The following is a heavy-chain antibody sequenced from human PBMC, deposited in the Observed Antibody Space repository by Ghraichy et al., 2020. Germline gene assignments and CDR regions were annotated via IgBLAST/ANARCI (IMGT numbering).Heavy chain of an antibody. CDR2: ITLSNRTK. CDR3: ARGSPVVRFYYYDGMDV. J-gene: IGHJ6*02. CDR1: GFTFSSYS. V-gene: IGHV3-48*01. Sequence: GESLNISCVGSGFTFSSYSMNWVRQSPGKGLEWVSYITLSNRTKSYADSVKGRFTISSDNAQNSLYLQMNSLRAEDTAVYYCARGSPVVRFYYYDGMDVWGQGTTVTVSS. D-gene: IGHD4-23*01.